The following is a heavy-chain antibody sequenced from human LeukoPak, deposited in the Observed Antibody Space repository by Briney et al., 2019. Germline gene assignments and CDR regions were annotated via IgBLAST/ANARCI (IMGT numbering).Heavy chain of an antibody. CDR1: GYTLSSFW. J-gene: IGHJ4*02. CDR2: IKYDGSEK. CDR3: AKKNYCDG. Sequence: GGSLRLSCAVSGYTLSSFWMTWVRQAPGKGLEWVASIKYDGSEKKYVDSVEGRFTISRDNAKNSLYLQMNSLRAEDTAVYYCAKKNYCDGWGQGTLVTVSS. V-gene: IGHV3-7*01.